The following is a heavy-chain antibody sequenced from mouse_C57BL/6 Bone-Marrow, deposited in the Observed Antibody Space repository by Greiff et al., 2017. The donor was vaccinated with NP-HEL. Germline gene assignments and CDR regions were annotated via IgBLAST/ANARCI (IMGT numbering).Heavy chain of an antibody. D-gene: IGHD2-5*01. CDR1: GYTFTDYN. CDR3: AREEGFSNFYYYAMDY. CDR2: INPNNGGT. V-gene: IGHV1-22*01. J-gene: IGHJ4*01. Sequence: EVKLVESGPELVKPGASVKMSCKASGYTFTDYNMHWVKQSHGKSLEWIGYINPNNGGTSYNQKFKGKATLTVNKSSSTAYMELRSLTSEDSAVYYCAREEGFSNFYYYAMDYWGQGTSVTVSS.